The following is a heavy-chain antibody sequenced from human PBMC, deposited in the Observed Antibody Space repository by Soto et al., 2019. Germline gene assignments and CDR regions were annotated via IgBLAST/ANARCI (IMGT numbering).Heavy chain of an antibody. Sequence: QVQLVQSGAEVKKPGASVKVSCKVSGYTLTELSMHWVRQAPGQGLEWMGGIIPIFGTANYAQKFQGRVTITADESTSTAYMELSSLRSEDTAVYYCARVSFGYGDYGDFDYWGQGTLVTVSS. J-gene: IGHJ4*02. CDR1: GYTLTELS. CDR3: ARVSFGYGDYGDFDY. D-gene: IGHD4-17*01. CDR2: IIPIFGTA. V-gene: IGHV1-69*13.